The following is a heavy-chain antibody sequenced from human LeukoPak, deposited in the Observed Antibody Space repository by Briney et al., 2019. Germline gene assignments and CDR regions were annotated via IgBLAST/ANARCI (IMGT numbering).Heavy chain of an antibody. CDR1: GFNFSNYW. J-gene: IGHJ4*02. V-gene: IGHV3-74*01. Sequence: GGSLRLSCAASGFNFSNYWMHWVRQAPGKGLVWVSRINGDGSTTTYADSVKGRFTISRDNAKNTLYLKVNSLRAEDTAVYYCAKDRGYSSGPIDYWGQGTLVTVSS. CDR3: AKDRGYSSGPIDY. CDR2: INGDGSTT. D-gene: IGHD6-19*01.